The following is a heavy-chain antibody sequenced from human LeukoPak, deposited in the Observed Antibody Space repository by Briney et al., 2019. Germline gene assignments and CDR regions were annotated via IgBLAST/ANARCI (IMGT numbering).Heavy chain of an antibody. D-gene: IGHD5-18*01. V-gene: IGHV3-9*01. Sequence: PGRSLRLSCAASGFTFDDYAMHWVRQAPGKGLEWVSGITWNSGSIGYADSVKGRFTISRDNAKNSLYLQMNSLRAEDTALYYCAKHMWSYTTMAAPDYWGQGTLVTVSS. CDR2: ITWNSGSI. CDR3: AKHMWSYTTMAAPDY. J-gene: IGHJ4*02. CDR1: GFTFDDYA.